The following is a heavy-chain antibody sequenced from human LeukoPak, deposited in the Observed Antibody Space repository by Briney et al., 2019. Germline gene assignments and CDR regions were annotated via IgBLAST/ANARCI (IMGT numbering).Heavy chain of an antibody. J-gene: IGHJ4*02. CDR1: GFTFSDYY. Sequence: GGSLRLSCAASGFTFSDYYMSWIRQAPGKGLEWVSYISSSGLTIYYADSVKGRFTISRDNAKNSLYLQTNSLRAEDTAVYYCARDRARYSSSCLDWGQGTLVTVSS. CDR2: ISSSGLTI. V-gene: IGHV3-11*04. CDR3: ARDRARYSSSCLD. D-gene: IGHD6-6*01.